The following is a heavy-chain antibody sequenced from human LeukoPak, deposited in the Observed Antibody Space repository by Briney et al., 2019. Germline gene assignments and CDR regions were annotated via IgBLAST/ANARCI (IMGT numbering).Heavy chain of an antibody. J-gene: IGHJ3*02. CDR1: GASISSSSYF. V-gene: IGHV4-39*01. Sequence: SETLSLTCTVSGASISSSSYFWGWIRQSPGKGLEYIGSVYYSGRTYYNPSLKSRVTISLDTSTNQFSLRLTSVTAADTAVYYCARPLDTSLANPFDIWGHGTMVTVSS. CDR3: ARPLDTSLANPFDI. CDR2: VYYSGRT. D-gene: IGHD3-16*01.